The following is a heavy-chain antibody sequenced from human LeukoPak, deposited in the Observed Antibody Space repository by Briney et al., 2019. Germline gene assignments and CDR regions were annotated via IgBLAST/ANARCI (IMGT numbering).Heavy chain of an antibody. D-gene: IGHD3-10*01. J-gene: IGHJ4*02. CDR3: ARDCWDYGSGSYCGIDY. CDR1: GFTFSSYS. Sequence: KPGGSLRLSCAASGFTFSSYSMNWVRQAPGKGLEWVSSISSSSYIYYADSEKGRFTISRDNAKNSLYLQMNSLRAEDTTVYYCARDCWDYGSGSYCGIDYWGQGTLVTVSS. CDR2: ISSSSYI. V-gene: IGHV3-21*03.